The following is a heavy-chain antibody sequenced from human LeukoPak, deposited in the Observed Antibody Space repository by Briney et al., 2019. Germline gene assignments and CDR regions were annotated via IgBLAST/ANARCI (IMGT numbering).Heavy chain of an antibody. V-gene: IGHV3-21*01. J-gene: IGHJ4*02. CDR1: GFTFSSYS. CDR2: ISSSSNYI. CDR3: AREGTTVVTVDY. Sequence: RGSLRLSCAASGFTFSSYSMNWVRQAPGKGLEWVSSISSSSNYIYYADSVKGRFTISRDNAKNSLYLQMNSLRAEDTAVYYCAREGTTVVTVDYWGQGTLVTVSS. D-gene: IGHD4-23*01.